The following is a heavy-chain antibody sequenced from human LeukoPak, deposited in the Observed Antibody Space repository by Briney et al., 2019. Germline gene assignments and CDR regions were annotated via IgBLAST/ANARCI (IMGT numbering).Heavy chain of an antibody. CDR3: ARHSGYSSGWYGH. Sequence: PSETLSLTCTVSGGSISSYYWSWIRQPPGKGLEWSGYIYYSGITNYNPSLKSRVTISVDTSKNQFSLKLSSVTAADTAVYYCARHSGYSSGWYGHWGQGTLVTVSS. CDR2: IYYSGIT. V-gene: IGHV4-59*08. D-gene: IGHD6-19*01. CDR1: GGSISSYY. J-gene: IGHJ5*02.